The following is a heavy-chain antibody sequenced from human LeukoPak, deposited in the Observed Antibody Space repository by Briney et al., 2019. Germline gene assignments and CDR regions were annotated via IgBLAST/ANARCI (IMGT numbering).Heavy chain of an antibody. J-gene: IGHJ4*02. D-gene: IGHD5-18*01. CDR3: AGGYSRDYFDY. CDR2: IYYSGST. V-gene: IGHV4-59*08. CDR1: GGSISSYY. Sequence: SETLSLTCTVSGGSISSYYWSWIRQPPGEGLEWIGYIYYSGSTNYNPSLKSRVTISVDTSKNQFSLKLSSVTAADTAVYYCAGGYSRDYFDYWGQGTLVTVSS.